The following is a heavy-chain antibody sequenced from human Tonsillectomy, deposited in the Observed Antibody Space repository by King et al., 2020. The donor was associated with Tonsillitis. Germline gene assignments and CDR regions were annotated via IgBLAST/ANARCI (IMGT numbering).Heavy chain of an antibody. CDR2: IIPPFGTA. CDR1: GGSFSSYA. CDR3: ARAHSSGYWAYNYYMDV. Sequence: QLVQSGAEVKKPGSSVKVSCKASGGSFSSYAISWVRQAPGQGLEWMGGIIPPFGTANYAQKFQGRVTITADESTSTAYMERSSLRSEDTAVYYCARAHSSGYWAYNYYMDVWGKGTTVTVSS. J-gene: IGHJ6*03. D-gene: IGHD3-22*01. V-gene: IGHV1-69*12.